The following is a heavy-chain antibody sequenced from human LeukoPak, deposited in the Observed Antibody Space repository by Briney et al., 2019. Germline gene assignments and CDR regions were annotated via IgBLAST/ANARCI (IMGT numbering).Heavy chain of an antibody. J-gene: IGHJ4*02. CDR3: VTYYYGSSAPKRNY. D-gene: IGHD3-22*01. V-gene: IGHV4-34*01. Sequence: PSETLSLTCAVYGVSFSDYFWSWIRQPPGKGLEWIGEISHSGSTTYNPSLRSRVTISGDTSKKQFSLKLSSVTAADTAVYYCVTYYYGSSAPKRNYWGQGILVTVSS. CDR1: GVSFSDYF. CDR2: ISHSGST.